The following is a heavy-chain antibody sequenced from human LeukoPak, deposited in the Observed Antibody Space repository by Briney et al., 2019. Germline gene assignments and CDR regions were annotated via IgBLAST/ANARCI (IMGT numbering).Heavy chain of an antibody. D-gene: IGHD3-10*01. J-gene: IGHJ5*02. Sequence: SETLSLTCAVSGGSISSSNWWSWVRQPPRKGLEWIGEIYHSGSTNYNPSLKSRVTIPVDKSKNQFPPKLRSVTAAATAVYYCARGGVRSRFDPWGQGTLVTVSS. CDR1: GGSISSSNW. CDR2: IYHSGST. CDR3: ARGGVRSRFDP. V-gene: IGHV4-4*02.